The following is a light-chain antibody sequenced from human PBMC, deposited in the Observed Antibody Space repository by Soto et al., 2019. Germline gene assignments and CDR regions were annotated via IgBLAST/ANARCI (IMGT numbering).Light chain of an antibody. CDR3: QQYGNSPLT. CDR1: QSVRSDY. CDR2: GVS. Sequence: EIVLTQSPGTLSLSPGERATLSCRASQSVRSDYFAWYQQKPGQAPRVIIFGVSTRATGIPDRFSGSGSGTDFTLTISRLEPEDFELYYCQQYGNSPLTFGGGTKVDIX. V-gene: IGKV3-20*01. J-gene: IGKJ4*01.